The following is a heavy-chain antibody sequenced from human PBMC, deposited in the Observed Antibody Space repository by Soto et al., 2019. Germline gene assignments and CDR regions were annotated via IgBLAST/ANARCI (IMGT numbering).Heavy chain of an antibody. CDR3: GTAGGGGGY. CDR2: IYSGGYT. D-gene: IGHD3-10*01. CDR1: GFTVSNNY. Sequence: EVQLVESGGGLIQPGGSLRLSCAVSGFTVSNNYMSWVRQAPGKGLEGVSVIYSGGYTAYGDSVKGRFTISRDNSKNKLFLQMNGVGADGRACFFWGTAGGGGGYWGQGTLVTVSS. V-gene: IGHV3-53*01. J-gene: IGHJ4*02.